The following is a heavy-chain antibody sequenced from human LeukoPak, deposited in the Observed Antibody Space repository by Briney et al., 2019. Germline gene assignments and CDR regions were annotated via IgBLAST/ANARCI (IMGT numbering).Heavy chain of an antibody. Sequence: SGGSLRLSCAASGFTFSDYYMSWIRQAPGKGLEWVSYISSSSSYTDYAASVRGRFTISRDDSKNLLYLQMNSLTTEDTAVYYCARAPYSNYFFDYWGQGTLVTVSS. D-gene: IGHD4-11*01. J-gene: IGHJ4*02. CDR1: GFTFSDYY. V-gene: IGHV3-11*05. CDR2: ISSSSSYT. CDR3: ARAPYSNYFFDY.